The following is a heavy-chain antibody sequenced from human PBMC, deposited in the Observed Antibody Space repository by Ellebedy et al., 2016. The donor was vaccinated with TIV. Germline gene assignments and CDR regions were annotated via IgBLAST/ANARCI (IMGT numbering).Heavy chain of an antibody. CDR3: AKVGRLQLLEL. J-gene: IGHJ4*02. CDR2: INPYDGRT. D-gene: IGHD1-26*01. V-gene: IGHV1-46*04. CDR1: GYDFINYY. Sequence: AASVKVSCKASGYDFINYYIHWVRQAPGQELEWMGLINPYDGRTGYAQKLQDRVTITRDTSTRTVYMELTTVKSEDTAVYYCAKVGRLQLLELWGQGTLVTISS.